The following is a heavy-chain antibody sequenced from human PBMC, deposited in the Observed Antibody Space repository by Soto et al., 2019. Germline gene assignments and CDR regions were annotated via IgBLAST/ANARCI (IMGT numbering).Heavy chain of an antibody. CDR2: MNPNSGNT. J-gene: IGHJ3*02. CDR1: GYTFTSYD. CDR3: ARPATIAAAGTLQAFDI. V-gene: IGHV1-8*02. Sequence: ASVKVSCKASGYTFTSYDINWVRQATGQGLEWMGWMNPNSGNTGYAQKFQGRVTMTRNTSISTAYMELSSLRSEDTAVYYCARPATIAAAGTLQAFDIWGQGTMVTVS. D-gene: IGHD6-13*01.